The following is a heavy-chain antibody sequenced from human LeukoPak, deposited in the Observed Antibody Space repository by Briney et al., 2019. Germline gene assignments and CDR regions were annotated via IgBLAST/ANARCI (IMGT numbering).Heavy chain of an antibody. CDR3: ARGRGVATISPSFDY. CDR1: GFTFSSYD. J-gene: IGHJ4*02. D-gene: IGHD5-12*01. V-gene: IGHV3-13*01. CDR2: IGTAGDT. Sequence: PGGSLRLSCAASGFTFSSYDMHWVRQATGKGLEWVSAIGTAGDTYYPGSVKGRFTISRDNAKNSLYLQMNSLRAEDTAVYYCARGRGVATISPSFDYWGQGTLVTVSS.